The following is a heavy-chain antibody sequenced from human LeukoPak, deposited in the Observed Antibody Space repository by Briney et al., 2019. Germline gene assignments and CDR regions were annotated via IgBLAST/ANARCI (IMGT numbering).Heavy chain of an antibody. J-gene: IGHJ4*02. CDR1: GYSISSDYY. CDR2: IYHSGST. D-gene: IGHD3-10*01. V-gene: IGHV4-38-2*02. CDR3: ARDRGSYYYFDY. Sequence: SETLSLTCAVSGYSISSDYYWGWIRQPPGKGLEWIGSIYHSGSTYYNPSLKSRVTISVDTSKNQFSLKLNSVTAADTAVYYCARDRGSYYYFDYWGQGTLVTVSS.